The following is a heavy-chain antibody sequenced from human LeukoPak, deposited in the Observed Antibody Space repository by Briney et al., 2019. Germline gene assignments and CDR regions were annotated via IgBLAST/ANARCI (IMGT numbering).Heavy chain of an antibody. D-gene: IGHD3-16*01. Sequence: SETLSLTCTVSGGSISSYYWSWIRQPPGKGLEWIGYIYYSGSTNFNPSLKSRVTISVDTSKNQFSLKLSSVTAADTAVYYCARQGPLGLIWGQGTMVTVSS. CDR3: ARQGPLGLI. V-gene: IGHV4-59*08. CDR1: GGSISSYY. J-gene: IGHJ3*02. CDR2: IYYSGST.